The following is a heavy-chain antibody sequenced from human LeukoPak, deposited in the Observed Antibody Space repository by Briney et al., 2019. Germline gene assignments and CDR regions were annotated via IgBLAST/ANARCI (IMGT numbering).Heavy chain of an antibody. J-gene: IGHJ4*02. V-gene: IGHV4-61*08. D-gene: IGHD6-13*01. CDR2: IYYSGST. CDR1: GDSINSGDYY. Sequence: PSQTLSLTCSVSGDSINSGDYYWSWIRQPPGKGLEWIGYIYYSGSTNYNPSLKSRVTISVDTSKNQFSLKLSSVTAADTAVYYCARTQRGYSSSRHFDYWGQGTLVTVSS. CDR3: ARTQRGYSSSRHFDY.